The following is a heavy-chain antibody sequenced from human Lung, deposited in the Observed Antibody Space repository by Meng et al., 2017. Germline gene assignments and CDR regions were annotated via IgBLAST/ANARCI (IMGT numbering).Heavy chain of an antibody. CDR2: SSGNGGST. CDR3: AIDRGYSSSTFVDH. Sequence: EVQLLESRGDLVQPGGSLRLSCAGYGFRFSNYAMRWVREAPGKGTEWVTASSGNGGSTYYRDSVKGRFTMSRDNSKNTLYLQMNSLRAEDTAVYYCAIDRGYSSSTFVDHWGQGTLVTVSS. V-gene: IGHV3-23*01. J-gene: IGHJ4*02. CDR1: GFRFSNYA. D-gene: IGHD6-6*01.